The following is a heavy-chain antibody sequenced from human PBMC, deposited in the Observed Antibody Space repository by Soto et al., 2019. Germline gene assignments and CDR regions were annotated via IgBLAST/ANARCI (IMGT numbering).Heavy chain of an antibody. CDR1: GGSFSGYY. CDR2: INHSGST. Sequence: SETLSLTCAVYGGSFSGYYWSWIRQPPGKGLEWIGEINHSGSTNYNPSLKSRVTISVDTSKNQFSLKLSSVTAADTAVYYCARGRGIRSNGAYLLAAAPLVRSRGFDYWGQGTLVTVSS. D-gene: IGHD6-13*01. J-gene: IGHJ4*02. V-gene: IGHV4-34*01. CDR3: ARGRGIRSNGAYLLAAAPLVRSRGFDY.